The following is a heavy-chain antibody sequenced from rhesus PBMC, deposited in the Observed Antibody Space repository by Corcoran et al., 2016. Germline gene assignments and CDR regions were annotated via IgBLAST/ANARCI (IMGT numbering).Heavy chain of an antibody. D-gene: IGHD4-23*01. Sequence: QVQLQESGPGVVKPSETLSLTCAVSGGSISDRYRWSWIRQPPGKGLEWIGYIYGSSTSTNDNPSLKSRVTISKDTSKNQFSLKLSSVTAADTAVFYCARVAVTYWYFDLWGPGTPITISS. V-gene: IGHV4S10*01. CDR3: ARVAVTYWYFDL. CDR1: GGSISDRYR. J-gene: IGHJ2*01. CDR2: IYGSSTST.